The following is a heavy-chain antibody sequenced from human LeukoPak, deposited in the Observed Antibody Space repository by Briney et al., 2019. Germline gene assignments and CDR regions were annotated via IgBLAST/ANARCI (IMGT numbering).Heavy chain of an antibody. D-gene: IGHD1-1*01. J-gene: IGHJ4*02. V-gene: IGHV3-23*01. Sequence: GGSLRLSCAASGFTFSNYAMSWVRQAPGKGLEWVSTISNSDDNTYYAESVKGRFTISRDNSKNTLYLQMNSLTAEDMAIYYCAKATGDLGNWGQGTLVTVSS. CDR2: ISNSDDNT. CDR1: GFTFSNYA. CDR3: AKATGDLGN.